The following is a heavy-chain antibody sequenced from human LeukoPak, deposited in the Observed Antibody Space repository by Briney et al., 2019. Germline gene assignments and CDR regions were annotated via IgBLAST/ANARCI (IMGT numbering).Heavy chain of an antibody. CDR3: ARDDRLAAGYFDY. V-gene: IGHV4-4*07. CDR1: GGSISSYY. Sequence: SETLSLTCTVSGGSISSYYWSWIRQPAGKGLVWIGRIYSTGSTNYNPSLKSRVTMSVDTSKNQFSLRLRSVTAADTAVYYCARDDRLAAGYFDYWGQGTLVTVSS. D-gene: IGHD2-15*01. CDR2: IYSTGST. J-gene: IGHJ4*02.